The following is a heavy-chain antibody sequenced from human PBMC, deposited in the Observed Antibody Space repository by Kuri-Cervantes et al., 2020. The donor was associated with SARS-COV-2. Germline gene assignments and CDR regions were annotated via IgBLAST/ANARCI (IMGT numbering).Heavy chain of an antibody. CDR1: GFAFSGSA. CDR3: ARAGPGNYYIPFYYFGLDV. Sequence: GESLKISCEASGFAFSGSAMHWVRQAPGKGLEWVALISSDGSIRHYGDSVKGRFIISREDSKNTLYLQMNSLRVEDTAVYYCARAGPGNYYIPFYYFGLDVWGQGITVTISS. J-gene: IGHJ6*02. V-gene: IGHV3-30*03. D-gene: IGHD3-10*01. CDR2: ISSDGSIR.